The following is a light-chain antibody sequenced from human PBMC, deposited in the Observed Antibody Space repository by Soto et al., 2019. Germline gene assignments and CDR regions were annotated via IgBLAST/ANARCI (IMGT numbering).Light chain of an antibody. CDR2: EAT. Sequence: QSALTQPASVSGSPRQSITISCTGGSSDVGSSNFVSWYQQHPGKAPKLIIYEATRRPSGVSGRFSGSKSGNTASLTISGLQAEDEAAYYCCSFPGGTTLYLFGTGTKVTVL. CDR1: SSDVGSSNF. J-gene: IGLJ1*01. V-gene: IGLV2-23*01. CDR3: CSFPGGTTLYL.